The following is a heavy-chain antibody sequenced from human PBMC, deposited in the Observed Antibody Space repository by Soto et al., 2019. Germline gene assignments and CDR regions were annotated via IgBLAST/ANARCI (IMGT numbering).Heavy chain of an antibody. Sequence: ASETLSLTCTVSGGSIRSTVYYCGWIRQPPGKWLEWIGSIYYSGNTYYTPSLKRRVTISVDTSKNWFSLKLTSVTAADTVVYYCTRPGGSQTPLLPPLIPWFVTWGQGTLVTVSS. D-gene: IGHD2-15*01. CDR1: GGSIRSTVYY. J-gene: IGHJ5*02. CDR3: TRPGGSQTPLLPPLIPWFVT. CDR2: IYYSGNT. V-gene: IGHV4-39*01.